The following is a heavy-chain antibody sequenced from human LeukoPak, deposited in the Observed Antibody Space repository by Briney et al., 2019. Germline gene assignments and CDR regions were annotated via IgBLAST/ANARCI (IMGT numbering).Heavy chain of an antibody. Sequence: SETLSLTCAVSGRSISSGYYWGWIRQPPGKGLEWIGVIYHTGSTYYNPSLKTRVTISIDTSKNQFSLRLNSVTAADTAVYYCARHAGYGDYNSFDYWGQGTLVTVSS. D-gene: IGHD4-17*01. J-gene: IGHJ4*02. CDR3: ARHAGYGDYNSFDY. V-gene: IGHV4-38-2*01. CDR2: IYHTGST. CDR1: GRSISSGYY.